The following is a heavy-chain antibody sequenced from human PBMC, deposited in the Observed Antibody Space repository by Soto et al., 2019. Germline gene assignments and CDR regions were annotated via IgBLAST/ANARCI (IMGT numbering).Heavy chain of an antibody. CDR2: INHSGST. Sequence: SETLSLTCAVYGGSFSGYYWSWIRQPPGKWLEWIGEINHSGSTNYNPSLKSRVTISVDTSKNQFSLKLSSVTAADTAVCYCAGTRGYCSGGSCPTVVDYWGQGTLVTVSS. CDR1: GGSFSGYY. CDR3: AGTRGYCSGGSCPTVVDY. V-gene: IGHV4-34*01. J-gene: IGHJ4*02. D-gene: IGHD2-15*01.